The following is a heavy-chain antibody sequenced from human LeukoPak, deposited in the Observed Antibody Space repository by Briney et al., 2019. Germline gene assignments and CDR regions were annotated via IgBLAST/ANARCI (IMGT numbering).Heavy chain of an antibody. V-gene: IGHV1-2*02. CDR3: AGEETTVTRGLDY. Sequence: GASVKVSCKASGYTFTGYYMHWVRQAPGQGLEWMGWINPNSGGTNYAQKFQGRVTMTRDTSISTAYMELSRLRSDDTAVYYCAGEETTVTRGLDYWGQGTLVTVSS. CDR1: GYTFTGYY. D-gene: IGHD4-17*01. J-gene: IGHJ4*02. CDR2: INPNSGGT.